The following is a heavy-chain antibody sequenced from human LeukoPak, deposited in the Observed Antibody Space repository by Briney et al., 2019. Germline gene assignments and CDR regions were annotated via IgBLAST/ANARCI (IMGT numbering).Heavy chain of an antibody. Sequence: PSETLSLTCTVSGGSISSYYWSRIRQPAGKGLEWIGRIYTSGSTNYNPSLKSRVTISVDKSKNQFSLKLSSVTAADTAVYYCARDPVTGNWFDPWGQGTLVTVSS. CDR3: ARDPVTGNWFDP. D-gene: IGHD3-10*01. V-gene: IGHV4-4*07. CDR1: GGSISSYY. J-gene: IGHJ5*02. CDR2: IYTSGST.